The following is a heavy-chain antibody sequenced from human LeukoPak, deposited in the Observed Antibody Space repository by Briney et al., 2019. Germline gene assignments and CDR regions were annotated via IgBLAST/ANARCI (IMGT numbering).Heavy chain of an antibody. J-gene: IGHJ4*02. V-gene: IGHV3-11*01. CDR2: ISSSATTI. CDR3: ARGGGYNAVDF. Sequence: GGSLRLSCAASGLTFSDYYMSWIRQAPGKGLEWVSYISSSATTIYYADSVKGRFTISRDNAKNSLYLQMNNLRAEDTAVYYCARGGGYNAVDFWGQGTLVTVSS. CDR1: GLTFSDYY. D-gene: IGHD5-24*01.